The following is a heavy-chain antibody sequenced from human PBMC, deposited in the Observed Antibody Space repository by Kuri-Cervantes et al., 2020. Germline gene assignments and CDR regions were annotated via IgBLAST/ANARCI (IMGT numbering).Heavy chain of an antibody. CDR2: TFYRGTT. D-gene: IGHD2-21*02. Sequence: SETLSLTCTVSGGSISSYYWAWIRQPPGKGLEWIGSTFYRGTTFYNPSLKSRVTIFADTFKNHFSLMLTSVTAADSAVYYCARHTASDPTFDSWGQGTLVTVSS. J-gene: IGHJ4*02. CDR1: GGSISSYY. V-gene: IGHV4-39*01. CDR3: ARHTASDPTFDS.